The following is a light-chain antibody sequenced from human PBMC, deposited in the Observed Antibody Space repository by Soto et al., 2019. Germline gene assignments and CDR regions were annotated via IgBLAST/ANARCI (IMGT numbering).Light chain of an antibody. CDR1: HDIRKY. CDR2: DAS. J-gene: IGKJ5*01. Sequence: DIQMTQSPSSLSSSVGDRVTITCQSSHDIRKYLNWYQQKPGKAPKLLIYDASNMETGVPSRFNGSGSGTDFTFTISSLQPEDIETYYCQQYENVPITFGQGTRMEIK. V-gene: IGKV1-33*01. CDR3: QQYENVPIT.